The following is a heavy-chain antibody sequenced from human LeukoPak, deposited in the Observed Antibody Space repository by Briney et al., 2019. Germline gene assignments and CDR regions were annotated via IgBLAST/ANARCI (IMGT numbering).Heavy chain of an antibody. Sequence: SETLSLTCAVYGGSFSGYYWSWIRQPPGKGLEWIGEINHSGSTNYNPSLKSRVTISVDTSKNQFSLKLSSVTAADTAVYYCARGLTYYYGSGSYYYYYYGMDVWGQGTTVTVSS. CDR1: GGSFSGYY. CDR3: ARGLTYYYGSGSYYYYYYGMDV. V-gene: IGHV4-34*01. J-gene: IGHJ6*02. D-gene: IGHD3-10*01. CDR2: INHSGST.